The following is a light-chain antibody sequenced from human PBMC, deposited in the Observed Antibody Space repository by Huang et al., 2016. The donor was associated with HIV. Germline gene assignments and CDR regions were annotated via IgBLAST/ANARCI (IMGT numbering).Light chain of an antibody. J-gene: IGKJ3*01. Sequence: EIVMTQSPATLSVSPGERATLSCRASQRVSSNLAWYQQKPGQAPRLLIYVASTLATGIPARFSGSGSGTEFTLTISSLQSEDFAVYYCQQYNNWPGTFGPGTKVDIK. CDR1: QRVSSN. CDR3: QQYNNWPGT. V-gene: IGKV3-15*01. CDR2: VAS.